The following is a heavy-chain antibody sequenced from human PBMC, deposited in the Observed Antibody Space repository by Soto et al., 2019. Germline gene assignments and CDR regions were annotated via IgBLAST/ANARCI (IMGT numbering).Heavy chain of an antibody. Sequence: QVQLVQSGPEVKKPGASVKVSCKASGYTFSNYGISWVRQAPGQGLEWMGWISGYNGNTAYARNLQDRVTMTIDAPTTIAYMELRSLRSDDTAVYYCARDEGIRGLEFRGLGTLVTVSS. CDR2: ISGYNGNT. CDR3: ARDEGIRGLEF. J-gene: IGHJ4*02. V-gene: IGHV1-18*04. CDR1: GYTFSNYG. D-gene: IGHD3-10*01.